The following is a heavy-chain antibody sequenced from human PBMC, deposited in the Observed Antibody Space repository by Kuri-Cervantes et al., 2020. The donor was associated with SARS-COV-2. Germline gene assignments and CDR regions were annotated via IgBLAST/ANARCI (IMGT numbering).Heavy chain of an antibody. CDR3: VRWGPDTVTKPDY. CDR1: GGSISSSSYY. Sequence: SETLSLTCTVSGGSISSSSYYWGWIRQPPGKGLEWIGYIYYSGTTNYNPSLKSRVTMSVDTSKNQFFLKLTSVTAADTAVYFCVRWGPDTVTKPDYWGQGTLGTVSS. V-gene: IGHV4-61*05. D-gene: IGHD4-17*01. CDR2: IYYSGTT. J-gene: IGHJ4*02.